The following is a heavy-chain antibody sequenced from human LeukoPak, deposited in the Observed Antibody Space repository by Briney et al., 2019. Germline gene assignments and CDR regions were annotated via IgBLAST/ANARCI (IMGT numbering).Heavy chain of an antibody. CDR2: INHSGST. CDR1: GGSFSGYY. J-gene: IGHJ4*02. CDR3: ARDSYYGGYGDY. Sequence: SETLSLTCAVYGGSFSGYYWSWIRQPPGKGLEWIGEINHSGSTNYNPSLKSRVTISVDTSKNQFSLKLSSVTAADTAVYYCARDSYYGGYGDYWGQGTLVTVSS. D-gene: IGHD5-12*01. V-gene: IGHV4-34*01.